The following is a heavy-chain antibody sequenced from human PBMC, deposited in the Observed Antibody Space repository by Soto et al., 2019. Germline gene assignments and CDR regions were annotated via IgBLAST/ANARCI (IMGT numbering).Heavy chain of an antibody. V-gene: IGHV4-34*01. J-gene: IGHJ6*02. CDR2: INHSGST. D-gene: IGHD3-16*01. CDR3: ARARAYASASSGHYSYYSGIDV. CDR1: GGSFSGYY. Sequence: PSEAVSVTCSVYGGSFSGYYWSWIRQPPGKGLEWIGEINHSGSTNYNPSLKSRVTISVDTSKNQFSLKLSSVTAADTAVYYCARARAYASASSGHYSYYSGIDVWVQGTT.